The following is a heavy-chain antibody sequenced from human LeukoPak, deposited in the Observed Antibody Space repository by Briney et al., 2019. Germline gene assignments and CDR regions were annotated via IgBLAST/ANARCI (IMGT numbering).Heavy chain of an antibody. CDR2: IDPDTGDT. J-gene: IGHJ4*02. CDR1: GYTFITHY. CDR3: ARAGHNSNSGGYDF. Sequence: ASVKVSCKPSGYTFITHYLHWVRQAPGQGLDSLGWIDPDTGDTNYPQKFQGRLTMTRDTSSSTAYMELNRLRSDDTASYYCARAGHNSNSGGYDFWSLATLVTVPS. D-gene: IGHD3-22*01. V-gene: IGHV1-2*02.